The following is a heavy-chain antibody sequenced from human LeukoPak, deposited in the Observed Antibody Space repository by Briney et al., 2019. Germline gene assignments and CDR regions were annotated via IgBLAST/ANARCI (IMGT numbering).Heavy chain of an antibody. Sequence: ASVKVSCKASGGTFSSSAISWVRQAPGQGREGMGWINPNSGGKNYAQKFQGRVTMTRDTSISTAYMELSRLRSDDTAVYYCASGDDYHYWGQGTLVTVSS. D-gene: IGHD4/OR15-4a*01. J-gene: IGHJ4*02. CDR2: INPNSGGK. V-gene: IGHV1-2*02. CDR1: GGTFSSSA. CDR3: ASGDDYHY.